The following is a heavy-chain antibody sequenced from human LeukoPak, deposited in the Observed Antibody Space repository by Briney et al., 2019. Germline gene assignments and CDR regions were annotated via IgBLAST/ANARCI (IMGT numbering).Heavy chain of an antibody. Sequence: SVKVSCKASGGTFSSYAISWVRQAPGQGLEWVGRIIPILGIANYAQKFQGRVTITADKSTSTAYMELSSLRSEDTAVYYCARDTIVGTARVFDYWGQGTLVTVSS. CDR3: ARDTIVGTARVFDY. J-gene: IGHJ4*02. V-gene: IGHV1-69*04. CDR2: IIPILGIA. CDR1: GGTFSSYA. D-gene: IGHD5-18*01.